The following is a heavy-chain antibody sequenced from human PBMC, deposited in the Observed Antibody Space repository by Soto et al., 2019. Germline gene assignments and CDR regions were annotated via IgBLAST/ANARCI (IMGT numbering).Heavy chain of an antibody. CDR3: ASIAAAGLTYYYYYYGMDV. Sequence: SETLSLTCAVYGGSFSGYYWSWIRQPPGKGLEWIGEINHSGSTNYNPSLKSRVTISVDTSKNQFSLKLSSVTAADTAVYYCASIAAAGLTYYYYYYGMDVWGQGTTVTVS. V-gene: IGHV4-34*01. J-gene: IGHJ6*02. D-gene: IGHD6-13*01. CDR2: INHSGST. CDR1: GGSFSGYY.